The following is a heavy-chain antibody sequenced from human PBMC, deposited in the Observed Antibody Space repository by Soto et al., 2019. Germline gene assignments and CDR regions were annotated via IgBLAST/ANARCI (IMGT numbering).Heavy chain of an antibody. D-gene: IGHD4-17*01. CDR1: GFTFTRYS. CDR3: AKVTAQFYYGDATFDY. CDR2: ISSSATTT. Sequence: QPGGSLRLSCGASGFTFTRYSMSWVRQAPGKGLEWVSFISSSATTTYYADAVKGRFTIPRDNSKNTLYLQMNSLRAEDTAVYYCAKVTAQFYYGDATFDYWGQGTLVTVS. V-gene: IGHV3-23*01. J-gene: IGHJ4*02.